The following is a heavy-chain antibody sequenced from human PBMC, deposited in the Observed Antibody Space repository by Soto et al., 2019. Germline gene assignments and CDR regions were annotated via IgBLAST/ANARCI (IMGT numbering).Heavy chain of an antibody. V-gene: IGHV1-18*04. Sequence: QDHLVQSGPEVKKPGASVKVSCKSSGYIFTNYGINWVRQAPGQGREWMGWISAYNGNTDVAQTVQCRLTMTTDTSTATSYMELRSLTYDDTAVYFCARSSARGSHGPADNGMDVWGQGTTVTVSS. J-gene: IGHJ6*02. D-gene: IGHD6-13*01. CDR2: ISAYNGNT. CDR1: GYIFTNYG. CDR3: ARSSARGSHGPADNGMDV.